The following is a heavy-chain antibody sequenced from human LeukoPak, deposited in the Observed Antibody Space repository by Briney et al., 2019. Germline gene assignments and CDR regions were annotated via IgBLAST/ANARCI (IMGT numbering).Heavy chain of an antibody. CDR1: GYTFTGYY. CDR3: ARARPYGSGSYRDY. J-gene: IGHJ4*02. CDR2: INPNSGGT. V-gene: IGHV1-2*02. Sequence: ASVKVSCKASGYTFTGYYMHWVRQAPGQGLEWMGWINPNSGGTNYAQKFQGRVTMTRDTSISTAYMELSRLRSDDTAVYYCARARPYGSGSYRDYWGQGTLVTVSS. D-gene: IGHD1-26*01.